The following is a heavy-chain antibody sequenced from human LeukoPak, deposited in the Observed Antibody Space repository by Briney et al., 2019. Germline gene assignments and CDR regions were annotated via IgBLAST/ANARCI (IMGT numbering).Heavy chain of an antibody. CDR1: GFTFSSYA. D-gene: IGHD3-3*01. CDR2: ISGSGGST. Sequence: GGSLRLSCAASGFTFSSYAMSWVRQAPGKGLEWVSAISGSGGSTYYADSVKGRFTISRDNSKNTLYLQMNSLRAEDTAVYYCARDGITVFGVLIPFDYWGQGTLVTVSS. V-gene: IGHV3-23*01. J-gene: IGHJ4*02. CDR3: ARDGITVFGVLIPFDY.